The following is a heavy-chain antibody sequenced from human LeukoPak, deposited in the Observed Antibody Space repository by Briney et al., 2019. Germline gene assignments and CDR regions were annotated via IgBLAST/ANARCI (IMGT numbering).Heavy chain of an antibody. CDR1: GFTFSSYV. V-gene: IGHV3-30*02. CDR2: ISYDGSNK. CDR3: AKAVWSIAENGDDY. D-gene: IGHD6-6*01. J-gene: IGHJ4*02. Sequence: GGSLRLSCAASGFTFSSYVMHWVRQAPGKGLEWVAFISYDGSNKYCADSVKGRFTISRDNSKNTLYLQMNSLRAEDTAVYYCAKAVWSIAENGDDYWGQGTLVTVSS.